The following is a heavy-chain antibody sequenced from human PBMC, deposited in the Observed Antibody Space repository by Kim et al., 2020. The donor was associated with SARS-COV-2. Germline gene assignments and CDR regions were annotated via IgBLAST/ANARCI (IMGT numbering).Heavy chain of an antibody. V-gene: IGHV3-9*01. D-gene: IGHD1-26*01. CDR3: AKDMGSGGSSYYYGMDV. CDR2: ISWNSGSI. Sequence: GGSLRLSCAASGFTFGDYAMHWVRQAPGKGLEWVSGISWNSGSIGYADSVKGRFTISRDNAKNSLYLQMNSLRAEDTALYYCAKDMGSGGSSYYYGMDVWGQGTTVTVPS. J-gene: IGHJ6*02. CDR1: GFTFGDYA.